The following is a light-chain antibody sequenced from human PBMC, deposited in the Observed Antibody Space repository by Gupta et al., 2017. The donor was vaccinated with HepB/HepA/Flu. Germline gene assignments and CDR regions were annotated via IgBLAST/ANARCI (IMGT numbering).Light chain of an antibody. CDR3: CSHALSGTYV. CDR1: SSDIGSHNV. J-gene: IGLJ1*01. Sequence: SALTQPASVSGSPGPSITISCTGSSSDIGSHNVVSWYQQHPGKAPKLIISEVNRRPSGVSTRFSASKSGNTASLTISGLQAEDEADYYCCSHALSGTYVFGTGTKLTVL. V-gene: IGLV2-23*02. CDR2: EVN.